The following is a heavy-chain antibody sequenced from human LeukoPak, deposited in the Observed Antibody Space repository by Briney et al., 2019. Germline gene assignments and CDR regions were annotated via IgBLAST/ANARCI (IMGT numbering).Heavy chain of an antibody. Sequence: GGSLRLSCAASGFTFSDYYMSWIRQAPGKGLEWVSYISSSSSCTDYADSVKGRFTISRDNAKNSLYLQMNSMRAEDTAVYYCARGWTMVRGVITSGDYWGQGTLVTVSS. CDR3: ARGWTMVRGVITSGDY. D-gene: IGHD3-10*01. J-gene: IGHJ4*02. V-gene: IGHV3-11*06. CDR2: ISSSSSCT. CDR1: GFTFSDYY.